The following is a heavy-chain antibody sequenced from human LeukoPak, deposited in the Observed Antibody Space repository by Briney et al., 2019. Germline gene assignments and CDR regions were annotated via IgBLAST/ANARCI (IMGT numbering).Heavy chain of an antibody. CDR1: GGSISNGGYY. CDR3: ARGLGRYDFWSGYYNGNWFDP. CDR2: IYYSGST. V-gene: IGHV4-31*03. J-gene: IGHJ5*02. Sequence: PSQTLSLTCTVSGGSISNGGYYWSWIRQHPGKGLEWIGYIYYSGSTYYNPSLKSRVTISVDTSKNQFSLKLSSVTAADTAVYYCARGLGRYDFWSGYYNGNWFDPWGQGTLVTVSS. D-gene: IGHD3-3*01.